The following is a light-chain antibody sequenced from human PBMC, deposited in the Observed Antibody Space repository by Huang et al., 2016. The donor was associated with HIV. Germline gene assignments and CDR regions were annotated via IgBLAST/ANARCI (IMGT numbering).Light chain of an antibody. V-gene: IGKV1-39*01. Sequence: DIQMTQSPSSLSAFVGDRVNITCRTIHDINFYLNWYQQKAGNAPQLLIYAASSLQSGAPSRFTGCGSGTDFTLSISSLQPEDFGTYYCQESHSTPYTFGQGTKVEIK. J-gene: IGKJ2*01. CDR2: AAS. CDR1: HDINFY. CDR3: QESHSTPYT.